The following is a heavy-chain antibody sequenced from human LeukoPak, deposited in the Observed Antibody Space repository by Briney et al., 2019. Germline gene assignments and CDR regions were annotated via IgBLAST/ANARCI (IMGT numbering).Heavy chain of an antibody. CDR1: GFTFSSYG. CDR3: ARDHSSGWYSDYFDY. D-gene: IGHD6-19*01. CDR2: IWYDGSNK. V-gene: IGHV3-33*01. J-gene: IGHJ4*02. Sequence: GRSLRLSCAASGFTFSSYGMHWVRQAPGKGLEWVAVIWYDGSNKNYADSVKGRFTISRDNSKNTLYLQMNSLRAEDTAVYYCARDHSSGWYSDYFDYWGQGTLVTVSS.